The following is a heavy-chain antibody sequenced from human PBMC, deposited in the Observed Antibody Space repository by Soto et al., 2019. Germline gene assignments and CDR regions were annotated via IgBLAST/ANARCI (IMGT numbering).Heavy chain of an antibody. CDR3: ANSTPPSLGGDNCYYCFDY. J-gene: IGHJ4*02. CDR1: GFSLSTSGGG. CDR2: IEWNDDK. D-gene: IGHD2-21*01. V-gene: IGHV2-5*01. Sequence: SGPTLANPTPPLTLTCSFSGFSLSTSGGGVGWIRQPPGKALEWLALIEWNDDKRYSPSLKSRLTITKDTSKNQVVLTMTNMDPVDTATYYCANSTPPSLGGDNCYYCFDYWGQGTLVTVSS.